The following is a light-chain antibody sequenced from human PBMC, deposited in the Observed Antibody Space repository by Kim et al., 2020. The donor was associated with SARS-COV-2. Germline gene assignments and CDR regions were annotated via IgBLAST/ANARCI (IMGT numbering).Light chain of an antibody. CDR1: LGDKY. CDR3: QAWDTTVV. V-gene: IGLV3-1*01. J-gene: IGLJ2*01. Sequence: LGDKYVCWYQQRPGQSPVLVIYQDKNRPSGIPERFSGSNPGNTATLTISGTQAMDEADYYCQAWDTTVVFGGGTQLTVL. CDR2: QDK.